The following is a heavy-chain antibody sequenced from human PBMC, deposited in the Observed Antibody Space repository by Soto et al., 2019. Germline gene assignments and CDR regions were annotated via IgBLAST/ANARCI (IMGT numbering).Heavy chain of an antibody. J-gene: IGHJ4*02. CDR2: IYSGDAT. D-gene: IGHD3-22*01. V-gene: IGHV3-53*02. CDR3: ARPTSSGFIYF. Sequence: EVQLVETGGGLIHPGGSLRLSCVASGFSVSSNYMGWVRQAPGKGPEWGSGIYSGDATFYADSVKGRFTISKDNSMNTLYLQMDSLRVEDTAVYYCARPTSSGFIYFWGQGTLVTVSS. CDR1: GFSVSSNY.